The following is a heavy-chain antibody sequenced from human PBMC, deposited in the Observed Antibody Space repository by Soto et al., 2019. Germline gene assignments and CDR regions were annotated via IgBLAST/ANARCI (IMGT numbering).Heavy chain of an antibody. D-gene: IGHD3-16*01. Sequence: GVSLRLSCSDSGFTFGNFWIHWVRQAPGKGLEWVSHIGPDGTDIVYADSVKGRFTISRDNSKNTLYLQMNSLRAEDTAVYYCAKDLTRHYYYGMDVWGQGTTVTVSS. CDR1: GFTFGNFW. V-gene: IGHV3-30*02. CDR2: IGPDGTDI. J-gene: IGHJ6*02. CDR3: AKDLTRHYYYGMDV.